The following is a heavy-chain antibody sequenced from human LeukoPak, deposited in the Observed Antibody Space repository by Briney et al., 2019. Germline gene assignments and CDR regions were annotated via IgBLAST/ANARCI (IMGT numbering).Heavy chain of an antibody. CDR1: GFTFSTYA. D-gene: IGHD4-17*01. J-gene: IGHJ4*02. CDR3: AKDYADYPIYYFDS. CDR2: ISASGGGK. Sequence: PGGSLRLSCAASGFTFSTYAMNWVRQAPGKGLEWVSGISASGGGKFYADSVKGRFTISRDKSKSTVSLQMNSLRAEDAAVYYCAKDYADYPIYYFDSWGQGILVTVSS. V-gene: IGHV3-23*01.